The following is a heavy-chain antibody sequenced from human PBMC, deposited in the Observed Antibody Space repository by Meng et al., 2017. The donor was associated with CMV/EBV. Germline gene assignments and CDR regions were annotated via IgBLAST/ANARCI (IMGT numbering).Heavy chain of an antibody. J-gene: IGHJ5*02. V-gene: IGHV2-5*02. CDR2: IYWDDDK. CDR3: AHKGRRMAAAGINWFDP. CDR1: GSSLSSSGVG. Sequence: QIPLKGFGPTVGKPTPTLTLTCTFSGSSLSSSGVGVVWIRQPPGKALEWLALIYWDDDKRYSPSLKSRLTITKDTSKIQVVHTMTNMDPVDTATYYCAHKGRRMAAAGINWFDPWGQGTLVTVSS. D-gene: IGHD6-13*01.